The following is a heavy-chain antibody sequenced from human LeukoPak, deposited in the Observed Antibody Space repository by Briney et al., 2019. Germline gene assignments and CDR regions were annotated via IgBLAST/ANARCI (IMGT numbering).Heavy chain of an antibody. D-gene: IGHD3-10*01. CDR3: ARGGKRRLDY. Sequence: SETLSLTCAVYGGSFSGYYWSWIRQPPGKGLEWIGEINHSGSTNYNPSLKSRVTISVDTSKNQFSLKLSSVTAADTAVYYCARGGKRRLDYWGQGTLVTVSS. CDR2: INHSGST. CDR1: GGSFSGYY. J-gene: IGHJ4*02. V-gene: IGHV4-34*01.